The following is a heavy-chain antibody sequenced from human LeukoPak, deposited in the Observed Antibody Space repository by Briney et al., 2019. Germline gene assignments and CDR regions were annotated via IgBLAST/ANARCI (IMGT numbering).Heavy chain of an antibody. V-gene: IGHV3-30*03. CDR3: AAIGQYYDILTGRYYFDY. CDR1: GFTFSSYG. CDR2: ISYDGSNK. D-gene: IGHD3-9*01. J-gene: IGHJ4*02. Sequence: GRSLRLSCAASGFTFSSYGMHWVRQAPGKGLEWVAVISYDGSNKYYADSVKGRFTISRDNSKNTVYLQMNSLRAEDTAVYYCAAIGQYYDILTGRYYFDYWGQGTLVTVSS.